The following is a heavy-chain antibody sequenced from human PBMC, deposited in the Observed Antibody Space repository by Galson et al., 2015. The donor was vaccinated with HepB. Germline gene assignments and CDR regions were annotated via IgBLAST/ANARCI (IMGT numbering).Heavy chain of an antibody. V-gene: IGHV4-39*07. D-gene: IGHD3-16*01. J-gene: IGHJ5*02. CDR1: GGSINKINYY. CDR3: ARVYDFAWGTDAEVDPAGFDP. Sequence: SETLSLTCTVSGGSINKINYYWAWVRQPPGEGLEWIGSIFHTGSTRYRPSLKSRVTLSVDTSNNVFSLRLQSVTAADTTTYFCARVYDFAWGTDAEVDPAGFDPWGQGTLVIVSS. CDR2: IFHTGST.